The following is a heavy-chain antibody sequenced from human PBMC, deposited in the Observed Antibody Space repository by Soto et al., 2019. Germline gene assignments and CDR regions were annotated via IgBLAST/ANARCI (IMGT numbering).Heavy chain of an antibody. CDR2: VYYTGNT. J-gene: IGHJ4*02. Sequence: SETLSLTCTVSGGSISSYYWSWIRQPPGKGLEWIGYVYYTGNTNYNPSLKSRVTISVDTSKKQFSLKLSSVTAADTAVYYCARGREYSHACDYWGQGTRVTVSS. D-gene: IGHD5-18*01. V-gene: IGHV4-59*01. CDR1: GGSISSYY. CDR3: ARGREYSHACDY.